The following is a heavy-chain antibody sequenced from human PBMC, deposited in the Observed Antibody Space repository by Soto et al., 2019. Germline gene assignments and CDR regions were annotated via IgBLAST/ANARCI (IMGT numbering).Heavy chain of an antibody. D-gene: IGHD4-17*01. CDR1: GGSISSYY. CDR3: ARYNNGDFAGLWYFDL. V-gene: IGHV4-59*01. CDR2: IYYSGST. Sequence: ETLSLTCTVSGGSISSYYWSWIRQPPGKGLEWIGYIYYSGSTNYNPSLKSRVTISVDTSKNQFSLKLSSVTAADTAVYYCARYNNGDFAGLWYFDLWGRGTLVTVSS. J-gene: IGHJ2*01.